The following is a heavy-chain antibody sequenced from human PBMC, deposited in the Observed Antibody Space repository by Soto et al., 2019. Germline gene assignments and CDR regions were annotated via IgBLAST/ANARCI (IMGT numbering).Heavy chain of an antibody. J-gene: IGHJ6*02. V-gene: IGHV3-23*01. D-gene: IGHD3-10*01. CDR1: GSTFSNIA. Sequence: PGGSLRLSCAASGSTFSNIAMIWVRQAPGKGLEWVSSIGGSGGGITYADSMKGRFTISRDNSKNTLYLQMNNLRAEDTAIYYCASSSGDLDVYGMDIWGPGTTVTVS. CDR2: IGGSGGGI. CDR3: ASSSGDLDVYGMDI.